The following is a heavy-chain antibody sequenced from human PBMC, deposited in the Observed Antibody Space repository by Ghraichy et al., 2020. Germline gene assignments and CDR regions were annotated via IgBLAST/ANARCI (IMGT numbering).Heavy chain of an antibody. D-gene: IGHD5-24*01. V-gene: IGHV1-18*01. CDR2: ITSKSGNT. CDR1: GYTFINYG. Sequence: ASVKVSCKASGYTFINYGITWVRQAPGQGLEWLGWITSKSGNTQYGWKFQGRVTMTTDTSTSTAYMELRSLRSDDTAVYYCVRGINYFDPWGQGTLVTVSS. J-gene: IGHJ5*02. CDR3: VRGINYFDP.